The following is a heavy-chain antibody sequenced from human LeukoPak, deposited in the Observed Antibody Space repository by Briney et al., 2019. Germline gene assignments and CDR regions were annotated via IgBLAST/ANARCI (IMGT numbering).Heavy chain of an antibody. V-gene: IGHV3-74*01. CDR1: GFTFSNSW. J-gene: IGHJ4*02. D-gene: IGHD3-3*01. CDR2: INTDGGST. Sequence: GGSLRLSCAASGFTFSNSWMNWVRQAPGKGLLWVSRINTDGGSTSYADSVKGRFTISRDNSKNTLYLQMNSLRAEDTGMYYCATQAGITVFGRYFDYWGQGTLFTVSS. CDR3: ATQAGITVFGRYFDY.